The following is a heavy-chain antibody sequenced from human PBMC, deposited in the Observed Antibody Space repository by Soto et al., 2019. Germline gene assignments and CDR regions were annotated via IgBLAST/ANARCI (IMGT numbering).Heavy chain of an antibody. CDR3: AKDRSSWYGGEVYYYYYYGMDV. D-gene: IGHD6-13*01. J-gene: IGHJ6*02. V-gene: IGHV3-30*18. Sequence: QVQLVESGGGVVQPGRSLRLSCAASGFTFSSYGMHWVRQAPGKGLEWVAVISYDGSNKYYADSVKGRFTISRDNSKNTLYLQMNSLRAEDTAVYYCAKDRSSWYGGEVYYYYYYGMDVWGQGTTVTVSS. CDR2: ISYDGSNK. CDR1: GFTFSSYG.